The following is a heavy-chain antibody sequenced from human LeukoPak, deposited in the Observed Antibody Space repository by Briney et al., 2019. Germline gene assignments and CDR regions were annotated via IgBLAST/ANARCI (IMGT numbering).Heavy chain of an antibody. CDR2: ILYDGARI. Sequence: PGGSLRLSCAGSGFTFSSYGIHWVRQAPGKGLEWVVKILYDGARIYYADSVKGRFTVSRDSSKNTLNLQMNSLRSEDTAVYYCAKDRYPTAVTTNGMDVWGQGTTVTVSS. J-gene: IGHJ6*02. D-gene: IGHD4-17*01. CDR1: GFTFSSYG. CDR3: AKDRYPTAVTTNGMDV. V-gene: IGHV3-30*02.